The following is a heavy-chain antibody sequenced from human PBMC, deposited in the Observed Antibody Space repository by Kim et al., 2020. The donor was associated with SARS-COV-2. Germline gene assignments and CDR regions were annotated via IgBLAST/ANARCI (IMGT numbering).Heavy chain of an antibody. D-gene: IGHD3-10*01. J-gene: IGHJ4*02. Sequence: SETLSLTCAVSGGSISSGGYSWSWIRQPPGKGLEWIGYIYHSGSTYYNPSLKSRVTISVDRSKNQFSLKLSSVTAADTAVYYCARDYLNSWAPFYWGQGTLVTVSS. CDR3: ARDYLNSWAPFY. CDR2: IYHSGST. V-gene: IGHV4-30-2*01. CDR1: GGSISSGGYS.